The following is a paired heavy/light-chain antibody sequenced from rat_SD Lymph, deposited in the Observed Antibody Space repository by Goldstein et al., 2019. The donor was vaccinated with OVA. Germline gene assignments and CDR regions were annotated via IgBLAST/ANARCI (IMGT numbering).Heavy chain of an antibody. CDR1: GFTFSRHN. Sequence: EVQLVESGGGLVQPGSSLKVSCVASGFTFSRHNMHWIRQAPRKGLEWIGMIYYDGSHKYYADSVKGRFTISRDNSENTLYLEMNSLRSEDTAMYYCAKWGPIYNNPYYYVVDAWGQGASVTVSS. D-gene: IGHD1-10*01. V-gene: IGHV5-50*01. CDR2: IYYDGSHK. CDR3: AKWGPIYNNPYYYVVDA. J-gene: IGHJ4*01.
Light chain of an antibody. Sequence: DIVMTQSPTSMSISVGDRVTMNCKASQNVGSNVDWYQQKTGQSPKLLIYKASNRYTGVPDRFTGGGSGTDFTFTISNMQTEDLAIYYCMQSNSYPFTFGSGTKLEIK. CDR3: MQSNSYPFT. CDR1: QNVGSN. V-gene: IGKV6S10*01. J-gene: IGKJ4*01. CDR2: KAS.